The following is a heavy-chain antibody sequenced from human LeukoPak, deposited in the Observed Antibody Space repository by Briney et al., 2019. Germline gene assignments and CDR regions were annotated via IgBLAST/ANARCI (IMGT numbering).Heavy chain of an antibody. V-gene: IGHV1-2*02. Sequence: ASVKVSCKASGYTFTGYYMHWVRQAPGQGLEWMGWINPNSGGTNYAQKFQGRVTMTRDTSISTAYMELSRLRSDDTAVYYCARDLWNYYDSSGYVYDAFDIWGQGTMVTVSS. D-gene: IGHD3-22*01. CDR2: INPNSGGT. CDR3: ARDLWNYYDSSGYVYDAFDI. CDR1: GYTFTGYY. J-gene: IGHJ3*02.